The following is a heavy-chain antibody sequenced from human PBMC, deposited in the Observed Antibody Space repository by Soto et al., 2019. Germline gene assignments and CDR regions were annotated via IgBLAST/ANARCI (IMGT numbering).Heavy chain of an antibody. CDR3: AKVGVDTAMVDLDFDY. V-gene: IGHV3-23*01. D-gene: IGHD5-18*01. J-gene: IGHJ4*02. CDR2: ISGSGGST. Sequence: EVQLLESGGGLVQPGGSLRLSCAASGFTFSSYAMNWVRQAPGKGLEWVSAISGSGGSTYYADSVKGRFTISRDNSKNTLYLQMNSLRAEDTAVYYCAKVGVDTAMVDLDFDYWGQGTLVTVSS. CDR1: GFTFSSYA.